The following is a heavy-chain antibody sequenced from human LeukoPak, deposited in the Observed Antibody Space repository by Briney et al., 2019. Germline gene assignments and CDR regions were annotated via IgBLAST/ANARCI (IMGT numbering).Heavy chain of an antibody. J-gene: IGHJ3*02. V-gene: IGHV3-30*02. Sequence: GGSLRLSCAASGFTFSSYGMHWVRQAPGKGLEWVAFIRYDGSNKYYADSVKGRFTISRDNSKNTLYLQMNSLRAEDTAVYYCARSRELLIANDAFDIWGQGTMVTVSS. CDR2: IRYDGSNK. CDR1: GFTFSSYG. CDR3: ARSRELLIANDAFDI. D-gene: IGHD1-7*01.